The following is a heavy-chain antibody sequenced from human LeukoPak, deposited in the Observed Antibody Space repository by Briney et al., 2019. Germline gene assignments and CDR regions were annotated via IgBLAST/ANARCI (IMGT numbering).Heavy chain of an antibody. V-gene: IGHV4-59*11. CDR1: GGSISSHY. CDR2: IYYSGST. Sequence: KPSETLSLTCTVSGGSISSHYWSWIRQPPGKGLEWIGYIYYSGSTNYNPSLKSRVTISVDTSKNQFSLKLSSVTAADTAVYYCARDYSGEWRIVAASLGFDPWGQGTLVTVSS. J-gene: IGHJ5*02. D-gene: IGHD6-13*01. CDR3: ARDYSGEWRIVAASLGFDP.